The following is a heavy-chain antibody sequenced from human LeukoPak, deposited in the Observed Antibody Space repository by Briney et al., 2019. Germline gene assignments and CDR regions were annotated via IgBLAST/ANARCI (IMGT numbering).Heavy chain of an antibody. CDR2: IKEDGSEK. V-gene: IGHV3-7*04. CDR1: GFTFSNYW. J-gene: IGHJ4*02. Sequence: GGSLSLSCAASGFTFSNYWMSWVRQAPGKGLEWVANIKEDGSEKYYVDSVKGRFTISRDNARNSLYPQMNSLRVEDTAVYYCARAVRGVGSDYWGQGTLVTVSS. CDR3: ARAVRGVGSDY. D-gene: IGHD3-10*01.